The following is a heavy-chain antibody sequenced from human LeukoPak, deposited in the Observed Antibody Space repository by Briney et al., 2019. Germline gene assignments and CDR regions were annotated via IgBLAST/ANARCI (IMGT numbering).Heavy chain of an antibody. D-gene: IGHD2-15*01. J-gene: IGHJ5*02. V-gene: IGHV3-30-3*01. CDR1: GFTFSSYA. CDR3: AKERYCSGGSCSGYWFDP. Sequence: PGRSLRLSYAASGFTFSSYAMHWVRQAPGKGLEWVAVISYDGSNKYYADSVKGRFTISRDNSKNTLYLQMNSLRAEDTAVYYCAKERYCSGGSCSGYWFDPWGQGTLVTVSS. CDR2: ISYDGSNK.